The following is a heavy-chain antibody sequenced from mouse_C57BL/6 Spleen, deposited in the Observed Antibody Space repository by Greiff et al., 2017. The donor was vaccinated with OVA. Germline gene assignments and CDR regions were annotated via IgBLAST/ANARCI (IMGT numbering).Heavy chain of an antibody. CDR3: ARNLHDGYPYAMDY. CDR2: IWSGGST. D-gene: IGHD2-3*01. J-gene: IGHJ4*01. CDR1: GFSLTSYG. V-gene: IGHV2-2*01. Sequence: VMLVESGPGLVQPSQSLSITCTVSGFSLTSYGVHWVRPSPGKGLEWLGVIWSGGSTDYNAAFISRLSISKDNSKSQVFFKMNSLQADDTAIYYCARNLHDGYPYAMDYWGQGTSVTVSS.